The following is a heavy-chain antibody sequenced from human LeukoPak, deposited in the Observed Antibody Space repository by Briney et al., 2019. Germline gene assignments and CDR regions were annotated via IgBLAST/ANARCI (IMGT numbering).Heavy chain of an antibody. CDR3: ATVKGGVGWELLGYYGMDV. Sequence: ASVKVSCKASGYTFTGYYMHWVRQAPGQGLEWMGWINPNSGGTIYAQKFQGRVTMTEDTSTDTAYMELSSLRSEDTAVYYCATVKGGVGWELLGYYGMDVWGQGTTVTVSS. CDR2: INPNSGGT. CDR1: GYTFTGYY. J-gene: IGHJ6*02. V-gene: IGHV1-2*02. D-gene: IGHD1-26*01.